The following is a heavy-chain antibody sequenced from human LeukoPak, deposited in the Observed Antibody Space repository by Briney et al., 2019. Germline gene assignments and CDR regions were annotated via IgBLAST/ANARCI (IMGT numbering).Heavy chain of an antibody. V-gene: IGHV3-15*01. CDR2: IKSKTDGGTT. Sequence: GGSLRLSCAASGFTFINAWMSWVRQAPGKGLEWVGRIKSKTDGGTTDYAGTVKGRFTISRDDSKKTLYLQMNSLKTEDTAVYYCTTDIVVVPAGMRGYWGQGTLVTASS. CDR1: GFTFINAW. J-gene: IGHJ4*02. D-gene: IGHD2-2*01. CDR3: TTDIVVVPAGMRGY.